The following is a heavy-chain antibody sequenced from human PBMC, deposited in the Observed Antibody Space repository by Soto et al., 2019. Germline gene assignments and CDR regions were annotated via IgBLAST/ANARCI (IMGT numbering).Heavy chain of an antibody. V-gene: IGHV1-2*04. Sequence: QVQLVQSGAEVKKPGASVKVSCKASGYTFTGYYMHWVRQAPGQGLEWMGWINPNSGGTNYAQKFQGWVTMTRDTSISSAYMDVRRLRSDDTAVYYCAREATVAHYYYMDVWGKGTTVTVSS. J-gene: IGHJ6*03. CDR3: AREATVAHYYYMDV. CDR2: INPNSGGT. CDR1: GYTFTGYY. D-gene: IGHD4-17*01.